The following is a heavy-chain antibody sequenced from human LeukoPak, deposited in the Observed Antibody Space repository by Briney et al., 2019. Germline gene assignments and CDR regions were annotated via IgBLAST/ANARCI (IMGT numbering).Heavy chain of an antibody. CDR2: IWDDGTNK. D-gene: IGHD1-26*01. Sequence: PGGSLRLSCAASGFTFSDYGIHWVRQAPGKGLEWVAVIWDDGTNKYYGDSVKGRFTISRDNSKNTLYLQMNSLRAEDTAVYYCAKDRGSYSTTADYWGQGTLVTVSS. J-gene: IGHJ4*02. V-gene: IGHV3-33*06. CDR3: AKDRGSYSTTADY. CDR1: GFTFSDYG.